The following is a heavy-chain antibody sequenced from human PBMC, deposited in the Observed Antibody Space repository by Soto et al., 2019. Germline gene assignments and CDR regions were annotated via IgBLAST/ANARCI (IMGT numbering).Heavy chain of an antibody. CDR3: ARDLGYYDSSGYFDY. CDR2: ISSSGSII. V-gene: IGHV3-11*01. J-gene: IGHJ4*02. CDR1: GFTFSDSY. D-gene: IGHD3-22*01. Sequence: QVQLVESGGGLVKPGGSLRLSCAASGFTFSDSYMSWIRQPPGQGLEWVSYISSSGSIIYYADSVKRRFTISRDNAKNSLYLQMNSLSAEDTAVYYCARDLGYYDSSGYFDYWGQGTLVTVSS.